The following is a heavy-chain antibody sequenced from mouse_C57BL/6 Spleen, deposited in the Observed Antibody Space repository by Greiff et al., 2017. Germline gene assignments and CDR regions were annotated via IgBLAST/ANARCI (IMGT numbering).Heavy chain of an antibody. CDR2: IDPSDSYT. D-gene: IGHD4-1*01. Sequence: QVQLQQSGAELVKPGASVKLSCKASGYTFTSYWMQWVKQRPGQGLEWIGEIDPSDSYTNYNQKFKGKATLTVDTSSSTAYMQLSSLTSEDSAVYYCRSGTWRTDYFDYWGQGTTLTVSS. CDR1: GYTFTSYW. J-gene: IGHJ2*01. CDR3: RSGTWRTDYFDY. V-gene: IGHV1-50*01.